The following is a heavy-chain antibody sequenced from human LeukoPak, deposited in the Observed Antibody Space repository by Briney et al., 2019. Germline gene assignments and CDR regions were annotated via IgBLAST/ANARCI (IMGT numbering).Heavy chain of an antibody. J-gene: IGHJ4*02. V-gene: IGHV4-34*01. D-gene: IGHD2-15*01. CDR1: GGSLSAYY. Sequence: SETLSLTCAVYGGSLSAYYWTWIRQPPGKGLEWIGEINHGGSTNYNPSLKSRVTISIDTSKNQFSLKLSSVTAADTAVYYCARDGYSSGPFDYWGQGTLVTVSS. CDR2: INHGGST. CDR3: ARDGYSSGPFDY.